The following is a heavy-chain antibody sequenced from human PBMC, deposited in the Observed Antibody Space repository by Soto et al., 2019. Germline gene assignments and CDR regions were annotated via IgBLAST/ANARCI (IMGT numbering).Heavy chain of an antibody. Sequence: PGGSLRLSCAASGFTFSRFGMHWVRQAPGKGLEWVAVISYPGTDKYYTDSVKGRFTVSRDNFKNTLYLQMDSLRTEDTALYYCARPRSSSDYYFYYGMDVWGQGTTVTVS. CDR3: ARPRSSSDYYFYYGMDV. V-gene: IGHV3-30*03. CDR1: GFTFSRFG. J-gene: IGHJ6*02. CDR2: ISYPGTDK. D-gene: IGHD6-6*01.